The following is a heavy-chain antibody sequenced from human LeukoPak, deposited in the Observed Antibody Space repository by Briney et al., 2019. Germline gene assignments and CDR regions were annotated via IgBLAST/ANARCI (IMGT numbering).Heavy chain of an antibody. V-gene: IGHV3-30*04. Sequence: PGGSLRLSCAASGFTFSSYALHWVRQAPGKGLEWVAVISYDGSNKYYADSVKDRFTISRDNAKNSLYLQMNSLRAEDTAVYYCARTGRRATTNYWGQGTLVTVSS. CDR1: GFTFSSYA. CDR3: ARTGRRATTNY. J-gene: IGHJ4*02. D-gene: IGHD4-17*01. CDR2: ISYDGSNK.